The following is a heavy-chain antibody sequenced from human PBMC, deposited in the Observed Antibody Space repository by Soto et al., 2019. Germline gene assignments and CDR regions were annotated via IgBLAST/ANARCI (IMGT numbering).Heavy chain of an antibody. V-gene: IGHV4-39*01. J-gene: IGHJ4*02. CDR1: GGSVSSCCNY. CDR3: TRGVSSPSGTGI. D-gene: IGHD6-6*01. CDR2: IHNSGST. Sequence: QPQLQESGPGLVKPSETLSLTCTVSGGSVSSCCNYWGWVRQPPGKGLEWIGSIHNSGSTSYNPSPKRRVTISVDTPKIQSALNLTSVTAADTAVYYCTRGVSSPSGTGIWGQGTLVTVSS.